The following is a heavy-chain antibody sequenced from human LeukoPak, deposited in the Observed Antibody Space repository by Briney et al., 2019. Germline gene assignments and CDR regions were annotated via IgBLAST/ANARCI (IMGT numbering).Heavy chain of an antibody. CDR1: GGSISSYY. CDR2: IYYSGST. V-gene: IGHV4-59*01. D-gene: IGHD3-9*01. Sequence: SETLSLTCTVSGGSISSYYWSWIRQPPGKGLEWIGYIYYSGSTNYNPSLKSRVTISVDTSKNQFSLKLSSVTAADTAVYYCARENDILTGYFDYWGQGTLVTVSS. J-gene: IGHJ4*02. CDR3: ARENDILTGYFDY.